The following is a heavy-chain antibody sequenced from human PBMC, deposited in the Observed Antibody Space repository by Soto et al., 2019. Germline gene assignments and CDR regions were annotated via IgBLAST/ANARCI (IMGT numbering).Heavy chain of an antibody. CDR1: GGSFSGYY. CDR2: INHSGST. D-gene: IGHD3-3*01. J-gene: IGHJ6*02. CDR3: ARARVTIFGVVIYYYYGMDV. Sequence: SETLSLTCAVYGGSFSGYYWSWIRQPPGKGLEWIGEINHSGSTNYNPSLKSRVTISVDTSKNQFSLKLSSVTAADTAVYYCARARVTIFGVVIYYYYGMDVWGQGTTVTVSS. V-gene: IGHV4-34*01.